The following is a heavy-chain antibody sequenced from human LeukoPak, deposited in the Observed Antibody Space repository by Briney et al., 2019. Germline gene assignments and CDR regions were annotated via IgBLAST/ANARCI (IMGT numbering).Heavy chain of an antibody. CDR3: ARRVFYGDYVYNIENWFDP. D-gene: IGHD4-17*01. V-gene: IGHV5-51*01. CDR1: GYSFTSYW. J-gene: IGHJ5*02. Sequence: LGESLKISCKGSGYSFTSYWIGWVRQMPGKGLEWMGIIYPGDSDTRYSPSFQGQVTISADKSISTAYLQWSSLKASDTAMYYCARRVFYGDYVYNIENWFDPWGQGTLVTVSS. CDR2: IYPGDSDT.